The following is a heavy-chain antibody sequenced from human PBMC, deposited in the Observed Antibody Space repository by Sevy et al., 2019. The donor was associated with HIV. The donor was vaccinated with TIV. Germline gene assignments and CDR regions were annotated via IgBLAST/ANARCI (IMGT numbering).Heavy chain of an antibody. CDR1: GGSISAYY. CDR3: AGAPPVSSRDDSLNWFDS. D-gene: IGHD5-12*01. CDR2: IYYTGST. V-gene: IGHV4-59*01. J-gene: IGHJ5*01. Sequence: SETLSLTCTVSGGSISAYYWSWIRQPPGKPLEYIGYIYYTGSTNYNPSLKSRVTISVDTSKNQFSLKLNSVTAADTAVAFCAGAPPVSSRDDSLNWFDSWGQGTLVTVSS.